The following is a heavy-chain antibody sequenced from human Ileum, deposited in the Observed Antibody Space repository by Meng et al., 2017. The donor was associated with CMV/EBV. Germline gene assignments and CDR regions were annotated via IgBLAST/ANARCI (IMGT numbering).Heavy chain of an antibody. CDR3: ARVKVAGTFYFQH. Sequence: ASVKVSCKASGYTFIDYYMHWVRQAPGQGLEWMGRINPNSGATNYAQKFQGRVTMTRDTSISTAYMELSSLISDDTALYYCARVKVAGTFYFQHWGQGTPVTVSS. V-gene: IGHV1-2*06. CDR1: GYTFIDYY. CDR2: INPNSGAT. J-gene: IGHJ1*01. D-gene: IGHD6-19*01.